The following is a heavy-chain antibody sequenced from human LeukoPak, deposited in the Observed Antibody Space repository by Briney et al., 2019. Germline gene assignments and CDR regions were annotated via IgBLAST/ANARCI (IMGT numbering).Heavy chain of an antibody. J-gene: IGHJ4*02. D-gene: IGHD6-19*01. CDR1: GCTFTSYY. Sequence: EASVKVSCKASGCTFTSYYMHWVRQAPGQGLEWMGKINPSGGSTTYAQKFQGRVTMTRETSTSTVYMELSSLRSEDTAVYYCAKCRVSSSGSADYWGQGTLVTVSS. CDR2: INPSGGST. CDR3: AKCRVSSSGSADY. V-gene: IGHV1-46*01.